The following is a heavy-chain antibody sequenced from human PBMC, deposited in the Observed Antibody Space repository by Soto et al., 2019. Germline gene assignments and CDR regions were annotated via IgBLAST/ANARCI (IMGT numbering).Heavy chain of an antibody. CDR2: INPNGGVT. V-gene: IGHV1-2*04. J-gene: IGHJ6*03. D-gene: IGHD5-12*01. CDR3: ARESGGATATLDYYYFYMDV. CDR1: GDSFNDYY. Sequence: QVQLVQSGAEVRKPGASVTVSCRSSGDSFNDYYIHWVRQAPGQGVEWMGWINPNGGVTKYAQKFKGWVSMTRETSIRTVYMQLSRLRSDDTAVYYCARESGGATATLDYYYFYMDVWGTGTTVTVSS.